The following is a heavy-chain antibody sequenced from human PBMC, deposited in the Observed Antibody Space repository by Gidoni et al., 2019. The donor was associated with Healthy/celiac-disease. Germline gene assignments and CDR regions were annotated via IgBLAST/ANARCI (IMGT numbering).Heavy chain of an antibody. CDR1: GVTFSSYG. CDR3: ARGCNWNDVAKQRGLGWFDP. V-gene: IGHV3-33*01. Sequence: QVQLVESGGGVVQPGRSLRLSCAASGVTFSSYGMHWVRQAPGKGLEWVAVIWYDGSNKYYADSVKGRFTISRDNSKNTLYLQMNSLRAEDTAVYYCARGCNWNDVAKQRGLGWFDPWGQGTLVTVSS. CDR2: IWYDGSNK. D-gene: IGHD1-1*01. J-gene: IGHJ5*02.